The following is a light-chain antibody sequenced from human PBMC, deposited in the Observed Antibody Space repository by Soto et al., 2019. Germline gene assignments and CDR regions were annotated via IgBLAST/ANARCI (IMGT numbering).Light chain of an antibody. CDR2: DVS. J-gene: IGLJ1*01. Sequence: QSALTQPASVSGSPGQSITISCTGTSSDVGGYNYVSWYQQHPGKAPKLMIYDVSNRPSGVSNRFSGSKSGNTASLSISGLQAEDEADYYRSSYTSSSTRFFGTGTQVTVL. V-gene: IGLV2-14*01. CDR3: SSYTSSSTRF. CDR1: SSDVGGYNY.